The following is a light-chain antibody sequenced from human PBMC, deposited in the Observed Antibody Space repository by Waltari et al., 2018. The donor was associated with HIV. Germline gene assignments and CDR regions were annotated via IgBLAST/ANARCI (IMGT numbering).Light chain of an antibody. Sequence: QSVLTQPPSASGTPGQTVIISCSGTNSKIGNNYIYWYQQLPGATPKLLIYRNNQRPAGVPDRVSGSKSGTSASLAIRGLRPEDEADYYCAAWDDSLSGRVVFGGGTKLTVL. CDR1: NSKIGNNY. CDR3: AAWDDSLSGRVV. J-gene: IGLJ2*01. V-gene: IGLV1-47*01. CDR2: RNN.